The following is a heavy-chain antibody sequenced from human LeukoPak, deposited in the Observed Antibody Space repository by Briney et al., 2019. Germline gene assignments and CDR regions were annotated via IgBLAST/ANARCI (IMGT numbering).Heavy chain of an antibody. J-gene: IGHJ4*02. D-gene: IGHD2-15*01. V-gene: IGHV4-4*02. CDR1: GGSITTRDC. Sequence: PSETLSLTCAVSGGSITTRDCWCWVRQPPGKGLEWIGEICLDGRIHYTPSLRSRLSISIDRSKAQFSLNLVCVAAADTAIYFCASQGGLRNDFWGQGILVSVSS. CDR2: ICLDGRI. CDR3: ASQGGLRNDF.